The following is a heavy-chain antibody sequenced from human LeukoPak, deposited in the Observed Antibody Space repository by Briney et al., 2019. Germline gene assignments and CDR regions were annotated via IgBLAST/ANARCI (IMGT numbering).Heavy chain of an antibody. CDR2: IYPGDSDT. CDR1: GYSFTSYW. Sequence: GESLKISCKGSGYSFTSYWIGWVRQMPGKVLEWMGIIYPGDSDTRYSPSFQGQVTISADKSISTAYLQWSSLKASDTAMYYCARSYYYDSSGYFEPFDYWGQGTLVTVSS. D-gene: IGHD3-22*01. J-gene: IGHJ4*02. V-gene: IGHV5-51*01. CDR3: ARSYYYDSSGYFEPFDY.